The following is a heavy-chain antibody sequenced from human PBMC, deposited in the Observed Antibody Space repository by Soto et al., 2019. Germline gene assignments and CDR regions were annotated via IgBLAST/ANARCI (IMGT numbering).Heavy chain of an antibody. J-gene: IGHJ3*02. CDR1: GFSFTTYG. CDR3: ARGGVTGIVEILGSPLDI. D-gene: IGHD1-1*01. Sequence: QVQLVESGGGWVQPGRSLRLSCEATGFSFTTYGMHWVRQAPGKGLAWVAAIGYDGNNKYYADSVEGRFKITRDNFNNTGYLQMKSMRGDDTAVYFCARGGVTGIVEILGSPLDIWGQGTVVTFSS. CDR2: IGYDGNNK. V-gene: IGHV3-33*01.